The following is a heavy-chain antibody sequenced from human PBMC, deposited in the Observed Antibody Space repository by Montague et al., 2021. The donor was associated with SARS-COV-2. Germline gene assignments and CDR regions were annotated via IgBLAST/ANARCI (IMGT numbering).Heavy chain of an antibody. CDR2: INHGGGT. CDR1: GGSFSGYY. J-gene: IGHJ6*02. D-gene: IGHD2-15*01. Sequence: SETLSLTCAVYGGSFSGYYWSWIRQPPGKGLEWIGGINHGGGTDYNPSLKGRVTLSVDTSKNQFSLKLSSVTAADTAVYYCARGSGCSGCSCYTEWAPYYFARIDAWGQGTMVTVSS. CDR3: ARGSGCSGCSCYTEWAPYYFARIDA. V-gene: IGHV4-34*01.